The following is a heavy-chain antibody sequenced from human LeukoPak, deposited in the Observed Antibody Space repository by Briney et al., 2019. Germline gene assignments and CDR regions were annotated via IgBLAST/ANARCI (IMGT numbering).Heavy chain of an antibody. V-gene: IGHV3-66*01. J-gene: IGHJ5*02. CDR1: GFTFSSNY. D-gene: IGHD2-8*01. CDR3: ARDSGYCTNGVCWYAWFDP. CDR2: IYSGGST. Sequence: PGGSLRLSCAASGFTFSSNYMSWVRQAPGQGLEWISVIYSGGSTYYSDSVKGRFTLSRDNSKNTLYLQMNSLRAEDTAVYYCARDSGYCTNGVCWYAWFDPWGQGTLVTVSS.